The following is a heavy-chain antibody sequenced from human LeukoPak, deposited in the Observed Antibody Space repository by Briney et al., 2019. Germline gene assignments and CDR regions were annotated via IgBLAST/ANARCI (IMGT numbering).Heavy chain of an antibody. D-gene: IGHD3-22*01. CDR3: AIDSSGYVVDY. Sequence: GALVKVSCKASGGTFSSYAISWVRQAPGQGLEWMGGIIPIFGTANYAQKFQGRVTITADESTSTAYMEQSSLRSEDTAVYYCAIDSSGYVVDYWGQGTLVTVSS. CDR2: IIPIFGTA. CDR1: GGTFSSYA. J-gene: IGHJ4*02. V-gene: IGHV1-69*13.